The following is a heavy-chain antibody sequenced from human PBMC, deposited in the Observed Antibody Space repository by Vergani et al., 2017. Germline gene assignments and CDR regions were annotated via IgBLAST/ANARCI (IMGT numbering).Heavy chain of an antibody. Sequence: QVQLVESGGGVVQPGRSLRLSCAASGFTFSSYAMHWVRQAPGKGLEWVAVISYDGSNKYYADSVKGRFTISRDNSKNTLYLQMNSLRAEDTAVYYCARDMADYYMDVWGKGP. CDR3: ARDMADYYMDV. V-gene: IGHV3-30*04. J-gene: IGHJ6*03. CDR2: ISYDGSNK. CDR1: GFTFSSYA. D-gene: IGHD3-10*01.